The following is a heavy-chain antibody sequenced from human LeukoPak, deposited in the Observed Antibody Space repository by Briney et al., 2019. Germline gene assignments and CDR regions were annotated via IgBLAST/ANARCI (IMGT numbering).Heavy chain of an antibody. V-gene: IGHV1-18*01. CDR2: ISAYNGNT. D-gene: IGHD2-15*01. Sequence: ASVKVSCKASGYTFTSYGISWARQAPGQGLEWMGWISAYNGNTNYAQKLQGRVTMTTDTSTSTAYMELRSLRSDDTAVYYCARVGSFVVVVAAALLHQRWFDPWGQGTLVTVS. J-gene: IGHJ5*02. CDR3: ARVGSFVVVVAAALLHQRWFDP. CDR1: GYTFTSYG.